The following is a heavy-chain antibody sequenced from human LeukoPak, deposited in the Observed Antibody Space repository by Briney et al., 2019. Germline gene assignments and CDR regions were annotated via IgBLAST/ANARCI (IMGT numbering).Heavy chain of an antibody. CDR2: IYYSGST. CDR1: AASISRDS. V-gene: IGHV4-59*08. J-gene: IGHJ4*02. CDR3: GRHTRWLPFDY. Sequence: PSETLSLTSTVSAASISRDSWSCIRQTPGKELEWIGYIYYSGSTNYNPSLKSRVTISVDTSKNQFSLKLSSVTAADIAFYCRGRHTRWLPFDYWGQGTLVTVSS. D-gene: IGHD5-24*01.